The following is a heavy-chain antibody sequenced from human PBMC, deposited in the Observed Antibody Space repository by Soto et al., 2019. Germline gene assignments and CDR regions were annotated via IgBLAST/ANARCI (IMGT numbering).Heavy chain of an antibody. J-gene: IGHJ6*02. CDR2: TYYRSKWYN. CDR3: ARDGSGYDYGVSYYYYYGMDV. D-gene: IGHD5-12*01. CDR1: GDSVSSNSAA. V-gene: IGHV6-1*01. Sequence: SPTLSLTCAISGDSVSSNSAAWNWIRQSPSRGLEWLGRTYYRSKWYNDYAVSVKSRITINPDTSKNQFSLQLNSVTPEDTAVYYCARDGSGYDYGVSYYYYYGMDVWGQGTTVTVSS.